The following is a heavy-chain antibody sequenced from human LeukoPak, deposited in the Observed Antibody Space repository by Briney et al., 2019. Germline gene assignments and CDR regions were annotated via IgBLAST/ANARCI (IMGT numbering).Heavy chain of an antibody. V-gene: IGHV4-39*07. D-gene: IGHD2-2*01. J-gene: IGHJ5*02. CDR1: GGSISSSSYY. CDR3: ARCRIGSSTGCYRFDP. Sequence: SETLSLTCTVSGGSISSSSYYWGWIRQPPGKGLEWIGSIYYSGSTYYNPSLKSRVTISVDTSKNQFSLKLSSVTAADTAVYYCARCRIGSSTGCYRFDPWGQGTLVTVSS. CDR2: IYYSGST.